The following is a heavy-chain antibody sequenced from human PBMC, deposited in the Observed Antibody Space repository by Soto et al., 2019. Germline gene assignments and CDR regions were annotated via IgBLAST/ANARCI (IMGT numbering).Heavy chain of an antibody. J-gene: IGHJ1*01. CDR1: GFSLSTSGVG. CDR3: AHSDDYGGNMRSEYFQH. Sequence: QITLKESGPTLVKPTQTLTLTCTFSGFSLSTSGVGVGWIRQPPGKALEWLALIYWDDDKRYSPSLKSRLTITKXXSXNXXGLTMTNMDPVDTATYYCAHSDDYGGNMRSEYFQHWGQGTLVTVSS. CDR2: IYWDDDK. D-gene: IGHD4-17*01. V-gene: IGHV2-5*02.